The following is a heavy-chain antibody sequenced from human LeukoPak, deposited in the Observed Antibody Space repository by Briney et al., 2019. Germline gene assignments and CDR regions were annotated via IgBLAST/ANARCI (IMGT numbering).Heavy chain of an antibody. V-gene: IGHV1-18*01. CDR1: GYTFTSYG. CDR2: ISAYNGNT. CDR3: ARVGPHRKMATTRYYFDY. Sequence: ASVTVSCKASGYTFTSYGISWVRQAPGQGLEWMGWISAYNGNTNYAQKLQGRVTMTTDTSTSTAYMELRSLRSDDTAVYYCARVGPHRKMATTRYYFDYWGEGTLVSVS. D-gene: IGHD5-24*01. J-gene: IGHJ4*02.